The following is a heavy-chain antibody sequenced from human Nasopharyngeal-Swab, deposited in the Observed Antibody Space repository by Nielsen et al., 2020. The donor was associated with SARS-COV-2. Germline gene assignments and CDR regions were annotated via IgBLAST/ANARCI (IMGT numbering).Heavy chain of an antibody. Sequence: SETLSLTCAVYGGSFSGYYWTWIRQPPGKGLEWIGEINHSGSTNYNPSLKSRVTILVDMSKNQFSLKLSSVTAADTAVYYCARGGATGYSSSWYLSHYYYYGMDVWGQGTTVTVSS. CDR3: ARGGATGYSSSWYLSHYYYYGMDV. J-gene: IGHJ6*02. CDR1: GGSFSGYY. D-gene: IGHD6-13*01. CDR2: INHSGST. V-gene: IGHV4-34*01.